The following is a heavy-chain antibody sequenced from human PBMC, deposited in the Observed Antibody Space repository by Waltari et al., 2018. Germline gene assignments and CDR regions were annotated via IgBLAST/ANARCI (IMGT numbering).Heavy chain of an antibody. J-gene: IGHJ4*02. V-gene: IGHV3-23*01. CDR2: ITGSGDVT. CDR3: AKVDCGTIGCRRIDY. Sequence: EVQLLESGGGVVQPGESVSISCTASGFSCGNDAMSWVRQDPVKGLEWVSTITGSGDVTFYADSVQGRFTVSRDNFKNTLYLQMNSLRVDDTAVYYCAKVDCGTIGCRRIDYWGQGVLVTVSS. CDR1: GFSCGNDA. D-gene: IGHD2-21*01.